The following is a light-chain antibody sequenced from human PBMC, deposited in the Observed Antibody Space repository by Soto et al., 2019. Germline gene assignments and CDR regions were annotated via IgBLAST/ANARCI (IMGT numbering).Light chain of an antibody. Sequence: IVITEAPPTLSVNTGERATLSCRASQSITSSLAWYQQKPGQAPRLLIYGASTRATGIPPRFSGRGSGPEFTLTISSLQPDDFAAYYCQQQTTYSWTFGQGTKVDIK. CDR2: GAS. CDR3: QQQTTYSWT. V-gene: IGKV3-15*01. CDR1: QSITSS. J-gene: IGKJ1*01.